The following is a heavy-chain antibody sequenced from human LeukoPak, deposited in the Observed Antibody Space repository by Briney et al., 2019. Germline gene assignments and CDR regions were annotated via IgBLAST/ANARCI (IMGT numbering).Heavy chain of an antibody. V-gene: IGHV3-48*01. CDR3: ARAYDYVWGSYRPIDY. D-gene: IGHD3-16*02. J-gene: IGHJ4*02. CDR1: GFTFSSYS. CDR2: ISSSSSTI. Sequence: GGSLRLSCAASGFTFSSYSMNWVRQAPGKGLEWVSYISSSSSTIYYADSVKGRFTISRDNAKNSLYLQMNSLRAEDTAVYYCARAYDYVWGSYRPIDYWGQGTLVTVSS.